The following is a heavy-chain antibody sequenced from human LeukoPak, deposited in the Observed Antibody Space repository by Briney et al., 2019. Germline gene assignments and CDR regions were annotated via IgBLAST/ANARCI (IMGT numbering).Heavy chain of an antibody. CDR2: ISWNSGSI. D-gene: IGHD3-22*01. Sequence: RSLRLSCAASGFTLDNYAMHWVRQAPGKGLEWVSAISWNSGSINYADSVKGRFTTSRDNANNSLYLQMNSLRAEDTAVYYCARHVVAVGFDYWGQGTLVTVSS. J-gene: IGHJ4*02. CDR1: GFTLDNYA. CDR3: ARHVVAVGFDY. V-gene: IGHV3-9*01.